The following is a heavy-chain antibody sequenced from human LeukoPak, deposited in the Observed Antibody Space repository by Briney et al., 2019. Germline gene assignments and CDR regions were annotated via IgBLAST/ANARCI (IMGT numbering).Heavy chain of an antibody. CDR1: GFSFSTYG. CDR2: ISGSGGST. D-gene: IGHD3-10*01. V-gene: IGHV3-23*01. J-gene: IGHJ5*02. CDR3: AKGPYGSGSNWFDP. Sequence: PGGSLRLSCAASGFSFSTYGMHWVRQAPGKGLEWVSAISGSGGSTYYADSVKGRFTISRDNSKNTLYLQMNSLRAEDTAVYYCAKGPYGSGSNWFDPWGQGTLVTVSS.